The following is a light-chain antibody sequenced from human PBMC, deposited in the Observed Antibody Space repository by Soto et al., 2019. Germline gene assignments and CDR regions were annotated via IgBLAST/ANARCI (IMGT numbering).Light chain of an antibody. CDR1: SSDVGAYKY. CDR2: EVT. V-gene: IGLV2-8*01. CDR3: TSYVGNDIWV. J-gene: IGLJ3*02. Sequence: QSALTQPPSASGSPGQSVTISCTGTSSDVGAYKYVSWYQQYPGKAPKLMIYEVTKRPSGVPDRFSGSKSGNTASLTVAGLQAEDADDYYCTSYVGNDIWVFGGGTKLTVL.